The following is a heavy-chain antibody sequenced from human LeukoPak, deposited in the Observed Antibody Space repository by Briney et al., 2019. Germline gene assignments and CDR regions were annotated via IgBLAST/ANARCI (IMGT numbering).Heavy chain of an antibody. J-gene: IGHJ3*02. V-gene: IGHV3-23*01. D-gene: IGHD1-26*01. CDR3: AKETWQLQKNAFDI. CDR1: GFTFSSYA. CDR2: ISGSGSSA. Sequence: PGGSLRLSCAASGFTFSSYAMSWVRQAPGKGLEWVSAISGSGSSAYYADSVKGRFIISRDNSKNTLYLQMNSLRAEDTAVYYCAKETWQLQKNAFDIWGQGTMVTVSS.